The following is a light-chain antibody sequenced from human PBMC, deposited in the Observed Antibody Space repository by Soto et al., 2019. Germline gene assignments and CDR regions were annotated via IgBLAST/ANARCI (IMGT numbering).Light chain of an antibody. CDR3: QQYHNWPPRT. Sequence: EIVMTQSPATLSVSPGERATLSCRASQSVSSNLAWYQQKPGQAPRLLIYGASTRATGIPARFSGSGSGTEFTLTISSLQSEDVAVYYCQQYHNWPPRTFGVGTKVEIK. CDR1: QSVSSN. J-gene: IGKJ4*01. CDR2: GAS. V-gene: IGKV3-15*01.